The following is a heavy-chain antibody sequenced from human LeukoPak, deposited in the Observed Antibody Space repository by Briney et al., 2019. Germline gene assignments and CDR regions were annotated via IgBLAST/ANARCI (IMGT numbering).Heavy chain of an antibody. V-gene: IGHV4-61*01. CDR3: ARSTMVRGVNWFDP. CDR2: IYYSGST. D-gene: IGHD3-10*01. J-gene: IGHJ5*02. Sequence: KSSETLSLTCTVSGGSISSSSYYWSWIRQPPGKGLEWIGYIYYSGSTNYNPSLKSRVTISVDTSKNQFSLKLSSVTAADTAVYYCARSTMVRGVNWFDPWGQGTLVTVSS. CDR1: GGSISSSSYY.